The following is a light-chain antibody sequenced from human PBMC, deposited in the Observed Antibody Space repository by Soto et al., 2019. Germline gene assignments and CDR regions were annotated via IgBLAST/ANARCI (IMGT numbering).Light chain of an antibody. CDR2: EVS. CDR3: FSYPSSGTYV. CDR1: SSDVGNYKY. Sequence: QSVLTQPASVSGSPGQSITISCTGTSSDVGNYKYVSWYQQHPGKAPKLMIYEVSNRPSGVSNRFSGSKSGNTASLTISGLQADDETDYYCFSYPSSGTYVFGTGNKVT. V-gene: IGLV2-14*01. J-gene: IGLJ1*01.